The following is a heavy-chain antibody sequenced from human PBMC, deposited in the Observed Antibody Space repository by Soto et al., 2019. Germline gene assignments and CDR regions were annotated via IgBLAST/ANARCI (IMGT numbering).Heavy chain of an antibody. J-gene: IGHJ5*02. V-gene: IGHV4-34*01. CDR1: GGSFSGYY. CDR3: ARGSSSFWFDP. D-gene: IGHD6-13*01. Sequence: SETLSLTCAVYGGSFSGYYWSWIRQPPGKGLEWIGEINHSGSTNYNPSLKSRVTISVDTSKNQFSLKLSSVTAADTAVYYCARGSSSFWFDPWGQGTLVTVSS. CDR2: INHSGST.